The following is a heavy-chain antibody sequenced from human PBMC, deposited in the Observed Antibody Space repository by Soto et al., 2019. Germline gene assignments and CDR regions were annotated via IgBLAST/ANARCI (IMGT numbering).Heavy chain of an antibody. D-gene: IGHD3-10*01. Sequence: GASVKVSCKVSGYTLTELSMHWVRQAPGKGLEWMGGFDPEDGERIYAQKFQGRVTMTEDTSTDTAYMEVSSLRSEDTAVYYCATDRLGFGDPPFFDYWGQGTLVTVSS. J-gene: IGHJ4*02. V-gene: IGHV1-24*01. CDR3: ATDRLGFGDPPFFDY. CDR1: GYTLTELS. CDR2: FDPEDGER.